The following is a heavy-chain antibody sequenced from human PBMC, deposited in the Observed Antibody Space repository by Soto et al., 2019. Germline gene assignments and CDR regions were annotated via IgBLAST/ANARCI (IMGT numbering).Heavy chain of an antibody. CDR2: ISGSGGST. Sequence: GGSLRLSCAASGFTFSSYAMSWVRQAPGKGLEWVSAISGSGGSTYYADSVKGRFTISRDNSKNTLYLQMNSLRAEDTAVYYCAKDKGFGELYNWFDPRGQGTLVTVSS. V-gene: IGHV3-23*01. CDR1: GFTFSSYA. J-gene: IGHJ5*02. D-gene: IGHD3-10*01. CDR3: AKDKGFGELYNWFDP.